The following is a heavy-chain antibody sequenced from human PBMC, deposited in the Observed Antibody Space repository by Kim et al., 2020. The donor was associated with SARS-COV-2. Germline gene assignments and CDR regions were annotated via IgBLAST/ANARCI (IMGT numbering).Heavy chain of an antibody. V-gene: IGHV3-15*01. D-gene: IGHD3-10*01. CDR1: GFTFSNAW. CDR2: IKSKTDGGTT. CDR3: TTELKGITMVRGASYYYYGMDV. J-gene: IGHJ6*02. Sequence: GGSLRLSCAASGFTFSNAWMSWVRQAPGKGLEWVGRIKSKTDGGTTDYAAPVKGRFTISRDDSKNTLYLQMNSLKTEDTAVYYCTTELKGITMVRGASYYYYGMDVWGQGTTVTVSS.